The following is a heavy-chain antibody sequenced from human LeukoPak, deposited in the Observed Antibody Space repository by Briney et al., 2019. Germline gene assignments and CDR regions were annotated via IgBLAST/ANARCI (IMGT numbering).Heavy chain of an antibody. CDR1: GFTFSSYA. D-gene: IGHD2-2*01. V-gene: IGHV3-30-3*01. CDR3: ARAPLGGIVVVPAATVDY. CDR2: ISYDGSNK. Sequence: GRSLRLSCAASGFTFSSYAMHWVRQAPGKGLEWVAVISYDGSNKYYADSVKGRFTISRDNSKNTLYLQTNSLRAEDTAVYYCARAPLGGIVVVPAATVDYWGQGTLVTVSS. J-gene: IGHJ4*02.